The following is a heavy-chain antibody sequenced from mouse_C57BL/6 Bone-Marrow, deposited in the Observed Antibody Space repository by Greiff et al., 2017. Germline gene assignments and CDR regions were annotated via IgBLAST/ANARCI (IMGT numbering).Heavy chain of an antibody. CDR2: IYPSDSET. Sequence: QVQLQQPGAELVRPGSSVKLSCKASGYTFTSYWMDWVKQRPGQGLEWIGNIYPSDSETHYNQKFKDKSTLTVDKSSSTAYMQLSSLTSEDSAVYYCARAHYYGSRGDYWGQGTTLTVSS. CDR1: GYTFTSYW. J-gene: IGHJ2*01. D-gene: IGHD1-1*01. V-gene: IGHV1-61*01. CDR3: ARAHYYGSRGDY.